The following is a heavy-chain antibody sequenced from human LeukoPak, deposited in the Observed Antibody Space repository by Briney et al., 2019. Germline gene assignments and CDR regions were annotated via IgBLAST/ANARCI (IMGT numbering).Heavy chain of an antibody. D-gene: IGHD5-18*01. CDR3: ARDLHNTAFDY. CDR1: GFTFSSYS. J-gene: IGHJ4*02. CDR2: ISSSSSYI. V-gene: IGHV3-21*01. Sequence: GGSLRLSCAASGFTFSSYSMNWVRQAPGKGLEWVSSISSSSSYIYYADSVKGRFTISRDNAKNSLYLQVNSLRAEDTAVYYCARDLHNTAFDYWGQGTLVTVSS.